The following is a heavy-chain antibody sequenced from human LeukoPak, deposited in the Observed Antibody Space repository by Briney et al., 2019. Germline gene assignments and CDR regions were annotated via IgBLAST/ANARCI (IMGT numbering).Heavy chain of an antibody. CDR1: GDSIGSSSYD. V-gene: IGHV4-39*01. CDR2: IFYSGST. Sequence: SETLSLTCNVSGDSIGSSSYDWGWIRQTPEKGLEWIGSIFYSGSTYYTPSLKTPVTMSIATSTPPFYIRLTSVTAADTAVYSRPRHVAIVEPTDPNWFDSWGQGTLVTVSS. CDR3: PRHVAIVEPTDPNWFDS. D-gene: IGHD1-26*01. J-gene: IGHJ5*01.